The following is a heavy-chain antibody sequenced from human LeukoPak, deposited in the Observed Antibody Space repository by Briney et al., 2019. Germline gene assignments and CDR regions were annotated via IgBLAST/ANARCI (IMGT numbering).Heavy chain of an antibody. CDR2: INHSGST. CDR1: GGSFSGYY. J-gene: IGHJ6*02. CDR3: ARGSRAAAAYYYYYGMDV. V-gene: IGHV4-34*01. D-gene: IGHD6-13*01. Sequence: PSETLSLTCAVYGGSFSGYYWSWIHQPPGKGLEWIGEINHSGSTNYNPSLKSRVTISVDTSKNQFSLKLSSVTAADTAVYYCARGSRAAAAYYYYYGMDVWGQGTTVTVSS.